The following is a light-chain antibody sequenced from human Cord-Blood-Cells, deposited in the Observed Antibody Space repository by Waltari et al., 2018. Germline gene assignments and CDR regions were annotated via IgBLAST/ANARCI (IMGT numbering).Light chain of an antibody. Sequence: DIQMTQSPSSLSASVGDRVTITCQASQDISNYLNWYQQKPGKPAKLLIYDASNLETGVPSRFSGSGSGTDFTFTISSLQPEDIATYYCQQYDNLPFTFGPGTKVDIK. J-gene: IGKJ3*01. CDR2: DAS. V-gene: IGKV1-33*01. CDR1: QDISNY. CDR3: QQYDNLPFT.